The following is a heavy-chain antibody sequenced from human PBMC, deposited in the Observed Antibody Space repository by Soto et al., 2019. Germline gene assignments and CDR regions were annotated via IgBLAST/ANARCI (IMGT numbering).Heavy chain of an antibody. D-gene: IGHD3-10*01. V-gene: IGHV3-33*01. J-gene: IGHJ2*01. CDR2: IWNDGSNK. CDR3: ARDAGSRIWYFDL. CDR1: GFTFSSHG. Sequence: QVQLVESGGGVVQPGRSLRLSCAASGFTFSSHGIHRVRQAPGKGLEWVAVIWNDGSNKYYVDSVKGRFTISRDNSKNTLYPQMNSLRVEDTAVYYCARDAGSRIWYFDLWGRGTLVTVSS.